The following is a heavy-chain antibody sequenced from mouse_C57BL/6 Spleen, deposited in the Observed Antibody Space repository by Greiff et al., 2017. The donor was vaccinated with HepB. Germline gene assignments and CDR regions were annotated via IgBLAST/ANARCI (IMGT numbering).Heavy chain of an antibody. CDR3: ARASEYDNYAMDY. V-gene: IGHV5-6*01. CDR1: GFTFSSYG. Sequence: VESGGDLVKPGGSLKLSCAASGFTFSSYGMSWVRQTPDKRLEWVATISSGGSYTYYPDSVKGRFTISRDNAKNTLYLQMSSLKSEDTAMYYGARASEYDNYAMDYWGQGTSVTVSS. J-gene: IGHJ4*01. D-gene: IGHD2-4*01. CDR2: ISSGGSYT.